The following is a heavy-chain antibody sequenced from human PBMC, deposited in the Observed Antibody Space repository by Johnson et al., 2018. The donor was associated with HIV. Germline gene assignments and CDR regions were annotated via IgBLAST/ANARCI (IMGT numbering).Heavy chain of an antibody. J-gene: IGHJ3*02. V-gene: IGHV3-66*01. CDR3: AKDIRGSLGAFDI. Sequence: EQLVESGGGLVQPGGSLRLSCAASGFTVSSNYMSWVRQAPGKGLEWVSVIYSGGSTYYAESVKGRFTISRDNSKNTLYIQMNNLRVEDTGVYYCAKDIRGSLGAFDIWGQGTMVTVSS. CDR1: GFTVSSNY. CDR2: IYSGGST. D-gene: IGHD1-26*01.